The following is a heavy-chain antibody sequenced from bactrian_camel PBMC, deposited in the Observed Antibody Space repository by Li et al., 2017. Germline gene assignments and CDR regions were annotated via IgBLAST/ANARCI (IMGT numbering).Heavy chain of an antibody. CDR2: IDKGGSTT. CDR3: AAGSQMTPDMWLIRHNIKTVRF. CDR1: GYTFTGYS. V-gene: IGHV3S1*01. Sequence: VQLVESGGDSVQAGGSLRLSCAASGYTFTGYSMGWFRQATGKEPEGVAGIDKGGSTTYYADSVKGRFTISRDNAENTLTLQMNSLKPEDTAMYYCAAGSQMTPDMWLIRHNIKTVRFRGQGTQVTVS. J-gene: IGHJ4*01. D-gene: IGHD1*01.